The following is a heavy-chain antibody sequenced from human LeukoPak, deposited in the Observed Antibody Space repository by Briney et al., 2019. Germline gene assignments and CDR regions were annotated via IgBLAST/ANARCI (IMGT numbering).Heavy chain of an antibody. V-gene: IGHV3-48*03. CDR2: ISSSGSTI. J-gene: IGHJ6*03. Sequence: GGSLRLSCAASGFTFSSYEMNWVRQAPGKGLEWVSYISSSGSTIYYADSVKGRLTSSRDNAKNSLYLQMNSLRAEDTAVYYCPRVYYYMDVWGKGTTVTVSS. CDR3: PRVYYYMDV. CDR1: GFTFSSYE.